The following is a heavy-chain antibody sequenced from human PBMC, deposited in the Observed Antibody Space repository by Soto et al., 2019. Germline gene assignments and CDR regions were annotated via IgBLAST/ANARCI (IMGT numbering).Heavy chain of an antibody. V-gene: IGHV3-21*01. Sequence: EVQLVESGGGLVKPGGSLRLSCAASGFTFSSYSMNWVRQAPGKGLEWVSSISSSSSYIYYADSVKGRFTISRDNAKNSLYLQMNSLRAEDTAVYYCARDLRHYYNSSVYYPFDYWGQGTLVTVSS. CDR1: GFTFSSYS. D-gene: IGHD3-22*01. CDR3: ARDLRHYYNSSVYYPFDY. J-gene: IGHJ4*02. CDR2: ISSSSSYI.